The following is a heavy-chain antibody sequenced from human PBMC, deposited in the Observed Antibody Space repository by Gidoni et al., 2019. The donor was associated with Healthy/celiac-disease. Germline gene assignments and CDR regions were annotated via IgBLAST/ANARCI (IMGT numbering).Heavy chain of an antibody. Sequence: EVQLLESGGGLVQPGGSLRLSCAASGFTFSSYAMSWVRQAPGKGLEWVSAISGSGGSTYYADSVKGRFTISRDNSKNTLYLQMNSLRAEDTAVYYCAKFSGYSSGWYWRPDYYYGMDVWGQGTTVTVSS. CDR3: AKFSGYSSGWYWRPDYYYGMDV. V-gene: IGHV3-23*01. D-gene: IGHD6-19*01. CDR1: GFTFSSYA. CDR2: ISGSGGST. J-gene: IGHJ6*02.